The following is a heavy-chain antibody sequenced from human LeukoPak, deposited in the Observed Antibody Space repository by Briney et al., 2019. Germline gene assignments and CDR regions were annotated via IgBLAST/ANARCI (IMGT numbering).Heavy chain of an antibody. J-gene: IGHJ4*02. Sequence: GGSLRLSCAASGFTFSSYWMHWVRQGPGKGLVWVARINGDGGSTNYADSVKGRFTISRDNAKNTLYLQMNSLRAEDTALYYCARDRYLFDYWGQGTLVPVSS. CDR3: ARDRYLFDY. D-gene: IGHD3-16*02. V-gene: IGHV3-74*01. CDR2: INGDGGST. CDR1: GFTFSSYW.